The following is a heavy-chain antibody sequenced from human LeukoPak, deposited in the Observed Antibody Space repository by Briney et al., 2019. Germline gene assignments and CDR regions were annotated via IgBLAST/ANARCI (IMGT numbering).Heavy chain of an antibody. Sequence: ASETLSLTCAVSAASISNYYWSWIRQAPGKGLEWIGYISTSGSTNYNPSLKSRVSMSLDTSKNRFSLNLNFVTAADTAVYYCASPRSGYRYTFDYWGQGALVTVSS. CDR2: ISTSGST. J-gene: IGHJ4*02. CDR1: AASISNYY. CDR3: ASPRSGYRYTFDY. V-gene: IGHV4-4*09. D-gene: IGHD3-22*01.